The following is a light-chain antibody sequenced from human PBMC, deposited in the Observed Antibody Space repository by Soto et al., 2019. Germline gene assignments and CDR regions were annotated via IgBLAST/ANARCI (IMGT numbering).Light chain of an antibody. CDR1: QSVSSN. J-gene: IGKJ1*01. CDR3: QQNNTYPIA. CDR2: GAS. Sequence: EIAMTPCPDTLSVSPGERATLSCRASQSVSSNLAWYQQKPGQAPRLLIYGASTRATGIPARFSGSGSGTDFTLTISSLQPEDFATYYCQQNNTYPIAFGQGTKVDIK. V-gene: IGKV3-15*01.